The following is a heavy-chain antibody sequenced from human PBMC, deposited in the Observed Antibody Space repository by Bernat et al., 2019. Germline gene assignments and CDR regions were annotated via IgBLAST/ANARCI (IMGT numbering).Heavy chain of an antibody. J-gene: IGHJ4*02. CDR1: GFTFSSYA. CDR3: ARSSSSGSRNRYFDY. D-gene: IGHD1-26*01. Sequence: QVQLVESGGGVVQPGRSLRLSCAASGFTFSSYAMHWVRQAPGKGLEWVAVISYDGSNKYYADSVKGRFTISRDNSKNTLYLQMNSLRAEDTAVYYCARSSSSGSRNRYFDYWGQGTLVTVSS. V-gene: IGHV3-30-3*01. CDR2: ISYDGSNK.